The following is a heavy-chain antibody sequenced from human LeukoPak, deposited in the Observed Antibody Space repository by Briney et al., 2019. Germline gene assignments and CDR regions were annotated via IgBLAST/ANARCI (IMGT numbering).Heavy chain of an antibody. CDR1: GGSMTNYY. J-gene: IGHJ4*02. V-gene: IGHV4-59*12. CDR2: MYYGGNT. CDR3: ARARRPGVADY. Sequence: TLSLTCTVSGGSMTNYYWSWIRQPPGKGLEWIGYMYYGGNTNYNPSLKSRVTISVDTSKNHFSLRLSSVTAADTAVYYCARARRPGVADYWGQGTLVTVSS.